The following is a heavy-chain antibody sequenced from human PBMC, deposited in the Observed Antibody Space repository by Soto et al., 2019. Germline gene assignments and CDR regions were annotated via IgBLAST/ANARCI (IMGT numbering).Heavy chain of an antibody. J-gene: IGHJ4*02. CDR1: GFTFTSYG. D-gene: IGHD5-18*01. V-gene: IGHV3-30*03. CDR3: VSDRGYGHASAPYS. Sequence: QAHLVESGGGVVQPGRSLRLSCAASGFTFTSYGMHWVRQAPGTRLEWVAVISYDGGLQHYADSVKGRFTISRDNSKNMVLLQMHSLRAEDTAVYYCVSDRGYGHASAPYSWGQGTLVSVSS. CDR2: ISYDGGLQ.